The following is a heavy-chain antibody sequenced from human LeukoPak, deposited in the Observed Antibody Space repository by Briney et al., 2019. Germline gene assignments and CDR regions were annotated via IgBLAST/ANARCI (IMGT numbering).Heavy chain of an antibody. V-gene: IGHV4-34*01. CDR2: INHSGST. CDR1: GGSFSGYY. CDR3: ARDGIVLDY. Sequence: SETLSLTCAVYGGSFSGYYWSWIRQPPGKGLEWIGEINHSGSTNYNPSLKSRVTISVDTSKNQCSLKLSSVTAADTAVYYCARDGIVLDYWGQGILVTVSS. J-gene: IGHJ4*02. D-gene: IGHD2-8*01.